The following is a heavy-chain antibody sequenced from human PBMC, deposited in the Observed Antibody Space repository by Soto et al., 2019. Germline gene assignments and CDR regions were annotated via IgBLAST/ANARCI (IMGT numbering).Heavy chain of an antibody. V-gene: IGHV1-18*01. J-gene: IGHJ3*02. CDR2: ISAYNGNT. D-gene: IGHD3-3*01. Sequence: ASVKVSCKASGYTFTSYGISWVRQAPGQGLEWMGWISAYNGNTNYAQKLQGRVTMTTDTSTSTAYMELRSLRSDDTAVYYCARSAIFGVVMASDAFDIWGQGTMVTVS. CDR3: ARSAIFGVVMASDAFDI. CDR1: GYTFTSYG.